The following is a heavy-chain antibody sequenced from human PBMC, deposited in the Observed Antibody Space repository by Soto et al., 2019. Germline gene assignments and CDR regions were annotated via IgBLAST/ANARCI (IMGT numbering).Heavy chain of an antibody. CDR1: GGSISGYY. CDR2: ISNTGNT. Sequence: VQLQESGPRLVRPSETLSLSCTVSGGSISGYYWNWIRQPPGWGLEWIGYISNTGNTNYNPSLKSRVSISVDTSKNQVSLNLRAVTGEDTALYYCARDSAVGSSKRGFEYWGQGILVTVSS. V-gene: IGHV4-59*01. J-gene: IGHJ4*02. D-gene: IGHD2-2*01. CDR3: ARDSAVGSSKRGFEY.